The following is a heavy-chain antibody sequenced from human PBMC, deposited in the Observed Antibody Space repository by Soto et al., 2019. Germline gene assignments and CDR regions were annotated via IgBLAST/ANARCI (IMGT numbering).Heavy chain of an antibody. CDR2: IKQDGSET. CDR3: AREGQFAY. D-gene: IGHD3-10*01. Sequence: XGSLRRSCAASGFIFSNYWMSWVRQAPGKGLEWVANIKQDGSETYYVDSVKGRFTISRDNAKNSLYLQMNTLRAEDTAVYYCAREGQFAYWGQGTLVTSPQ. V-gene: IGHV3-7*03. CDR1: GFIFSNYW. J-gene: IGHJ4*02.